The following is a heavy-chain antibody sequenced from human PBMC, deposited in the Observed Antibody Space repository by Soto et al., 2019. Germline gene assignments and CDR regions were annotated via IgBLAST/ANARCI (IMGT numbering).Heavy chain of an antibody. V-gene: IGHV4-31*03. J-gene: IGHJ4*02. CDR2: IYDTESA. CDR1: GESISSGGYY. Sequence: QVQLQESGPGLVKPSQTLSLTCNVSGESISSGGYYWSWIRHHPGKGLEWIGYIYDTESAYYNPSLKSRVTIPMDTSKNQFAMRLSSVTAADTAVYYCARASSSSSAADYWGQGILGTVSS. CDR3: ARASSSSSAADY. D-gene: IGHD6-6*01.